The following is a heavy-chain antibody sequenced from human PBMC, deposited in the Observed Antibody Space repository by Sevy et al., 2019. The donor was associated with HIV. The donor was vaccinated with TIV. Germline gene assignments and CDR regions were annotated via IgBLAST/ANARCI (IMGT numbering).Heavy chain of an antibody. J-gene: IGHJ3*01. CDR3: AKDMIVVVGEALDV. D-gene: IGHD3-22*01. V-gene: IGHV3-23*01. Sequence: GGSLRLSCAVSGFTFSNYAMSWVRQAPGKGLEWVSAISGRDTGTFYAASVKGRFTISRDNSKNTLYLQMNSLRAEDTALYYCAKDMIVVVGEALDVWGRGTMVTVS. CDR2: ISGRDTGT. CDR1: GFTFSNYA.